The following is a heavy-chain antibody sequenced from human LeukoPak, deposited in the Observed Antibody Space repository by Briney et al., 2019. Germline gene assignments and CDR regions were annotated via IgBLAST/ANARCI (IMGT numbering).Heavy chain of an antibody. J-gene: IGHJ3*02. V-gene: IGHV3-74*01. CDR2: ISTDGSST. CDR3: VREHSSSSGRAFGI. D-gene: IGHD6-6*01. CDR1: GFTFSSYW. Sequence: PGGSLRLSCAASGFTFSSYWMHWVRQAPGKGLVWVSRISTDGSSTNSADSVKGRFTISRDNAKNMLYLQMNSLRAEDTAVYYCVREHSSSSGRAFGIWGQGTMVTVS.